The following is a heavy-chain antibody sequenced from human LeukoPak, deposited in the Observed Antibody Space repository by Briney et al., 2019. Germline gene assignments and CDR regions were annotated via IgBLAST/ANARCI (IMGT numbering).Heavy chain of an antibody. CDR3: AIQSLITMVRGDYYYYGMDV. Sequence: ASVKVSFKVSGYTLTELSMHWVRQAPGKGLEWMGGFDPEDGETIYAQKFQGRVTMTEDTSTDTAYMELSSLRSEDTAVYYCAIQSLITMVRGDYYYYGMDVWGQGTTVTVSS. CDR2: FDPEDGET. J-gene: IGHJ6*02. CDR1: GYTLTELS. V-gene: IGHV1-24*01. D-gene: IGHD3-10*01.